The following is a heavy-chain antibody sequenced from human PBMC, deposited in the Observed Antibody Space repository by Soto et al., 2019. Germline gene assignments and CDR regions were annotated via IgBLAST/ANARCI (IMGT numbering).Heavy chain of an antibody. J-gene: IGHJ5*02. CDR1: GFTFSSYA. D-gene: IGHD3-10*01. Sequence: GGSLRLSCAASGFTFSSYAMSWVRQAPGKGLEWVSAISGSGGSTYYADSVKGRFTISRDNSMNTLCLQMNRLRAEDTAVYYCAKDAISMVRGVNNWFDPWGQGTLVTVSS. V-gene: IGHV3-23*01. CDR3: AKDAISMVRGVNNWFDP. CDR2: ISGSGGST.